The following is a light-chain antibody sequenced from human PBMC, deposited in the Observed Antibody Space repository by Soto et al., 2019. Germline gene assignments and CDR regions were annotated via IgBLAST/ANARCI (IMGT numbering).Light chain of an antibody. Sequence: FMLTQPHSVSESPGKTVTISCTRSSGSIASNYVQWYQQRPGSAPTTVIYEDNQRPSGVPDRFSGSIDSSSNSASLTISGLKTEDEADYYCQSYDSSSQVFGGGTKVTVL. V-gene: IGLV6-57*03. CDR2: EDN. CDR3: QSYDSSSQV. J-gene: IGLJ3*02. CDR1: SGSIASNY.